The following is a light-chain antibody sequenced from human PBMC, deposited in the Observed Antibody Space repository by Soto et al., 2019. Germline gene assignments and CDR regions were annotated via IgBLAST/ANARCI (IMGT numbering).Light chain of an antibody. CDR2: AAS. V-gene: IGKV3-20*01. CDR1: QTGDSRY. Sequence: TLSLSPGETATLSCRASQTGDSRYLAWYQQKRGQAPRLLIYAASSRATGVPDRFSGSGSGTDFTLTIRRLEPEDFAVYYSQHYYSVVWTLGQGTKLDIK. CDR3: QHYYSVVWT. J-gene: IGKJ1*01.